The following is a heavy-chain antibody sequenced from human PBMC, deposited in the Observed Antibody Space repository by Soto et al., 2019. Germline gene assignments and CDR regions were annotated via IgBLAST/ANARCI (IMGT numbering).Heavy chain of an antibody. CDR2: ISAYNGNT. Sequence: ASVKVSCKASGYTFTSYGISWVRQAPGQGLEWMGWISAYNGNTNYAQKLQGRVTMTTDTSTSTAYMELRSLRSDDTAVYYCARQIWESPFIVVARDYYYGMDVWGQGTTVTVSS. CDR3: ARQIWESPFIVVARDYYYGMDV. V-gene: IGHV1-18*01. CDR1: GYTFTSYG. J-gene: IGHJ6*02. D-gene: IGHD2-2*01.